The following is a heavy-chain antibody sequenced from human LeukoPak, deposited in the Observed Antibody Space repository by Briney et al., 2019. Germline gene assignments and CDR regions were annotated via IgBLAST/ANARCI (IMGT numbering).Heavy chain of an antibody. V-gene: IGHV3-48*01. J-gene: IGHJ4*02. CDR2: ITSSSSTI. D-gene: IGHD6-13*01. CDR1: GFTFSSYS. CDR3: ARGPYSSNWYVDY. Sequence: PGGSLRLSCAASGFTFSSYSMNWVRQAPGKGLQWVSYITSSSSTIYYADSVKGRFTISRDNAKNTLYLQMSSLSAEDTAVYYCARGPYSSNWYVDYWGQGTLVTVAS.